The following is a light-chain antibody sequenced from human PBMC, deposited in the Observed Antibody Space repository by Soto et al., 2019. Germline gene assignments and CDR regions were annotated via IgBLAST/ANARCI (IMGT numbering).Light chain of an antibody. CDR2: YDS. J-gene: IGLJ2*01. Sequence: SYELTQPPSASVAPGKTARTTCGGNNIGSKSVHWYQQKPGQAPVLVIYYDSDRPSGIPERFSGSNSGNTATLTISRVEAGDEADYYCQVWDSSSDHVVFGGGTKLTVL. CDR1: NIGSKS. V-gene: IGLV3-21*04. CDR3: QVWDSSSDHVV.